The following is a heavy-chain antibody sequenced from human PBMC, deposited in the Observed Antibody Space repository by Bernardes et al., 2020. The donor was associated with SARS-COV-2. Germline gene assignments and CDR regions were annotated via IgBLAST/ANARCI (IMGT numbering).Heavy chain of an antibody. CDR3: AASSSDDY. D-gene: IGHD3-10*01. J-gene: IGHJ4*02. Sequence: GGSLTPSCEMSRFTVSNYHMGWGRPAPGKGLEWVAFIWYDGTTTHYADSVRGRFIISRDNSKNTLYLQMNSLRAEDTAVYYCAASSSDDYWGPGNLVTVSS. CDR2: IWYDGTTT. CDR1: RFTVSNYH. V-gene: IGHV3-30*02.